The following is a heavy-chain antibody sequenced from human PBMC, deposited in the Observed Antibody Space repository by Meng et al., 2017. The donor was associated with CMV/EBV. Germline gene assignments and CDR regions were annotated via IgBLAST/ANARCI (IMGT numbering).Heavy chain of an antibody. J-gene: IGHJ6*02. D-gene: IGHD5-12*01. CDR3: ARWDIVTTFRKDYYYYGMDV. CDR2: IYSGGST. CDR1: GFTISSNY. Sequence: GGSLRLSCAASGFTISSNYMTWVRQAPGKGLEWVSLIYSGGSTYYADSVKGRFTISRDNSKNTLFLQMNSLRAEDTAVYYCARWDIVTTFRKDYYYYGMDVWGQGTTVTVSS. V-gene: IGHV3-53*01.